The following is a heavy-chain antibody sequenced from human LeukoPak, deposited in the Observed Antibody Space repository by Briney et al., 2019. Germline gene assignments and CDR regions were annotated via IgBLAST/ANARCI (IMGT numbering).Heavy chain of an antibody. J-gene: IGHJ4*02. CDR3: ARVNSLVARGLITDYDYERGGTYYYIAL. Sequence: LETLSLTCNVSGGSISHYYWSWVRQSPNKGLEWIGNIYFTGSTNYNPSLESRLSMSVDTSKNQFSLRLRSVTAADTAVYYCARVNSLVARGLITDYDYERGGTYYYIALWGQGTLVTVSS. CDR2: IYFTGST. D-gene: IGHD3-22*01. V-gene: IGHV4-59*01. CDR1: GGSISHYY.